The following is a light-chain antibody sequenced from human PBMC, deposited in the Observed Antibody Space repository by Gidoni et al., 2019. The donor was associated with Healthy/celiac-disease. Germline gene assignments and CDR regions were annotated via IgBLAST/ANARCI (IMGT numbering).Light chain of an antibody. Sequence: EIVLTQSPGTLSLSPGERATLSCRASQSVSSSYLAWYQQKPGQAPRLLNYGASSRATGIPDRFRGSGAGANFTLTISRLEAEDFGVYYWQQYGSSPPYTFGQGTKLEIK. CDR1: QSVSSSY. V-gene: IGKV3-20*01. J-gene: IGKJ2*01. CDR3: QQYGSSPPYT. CDR2: GAS.